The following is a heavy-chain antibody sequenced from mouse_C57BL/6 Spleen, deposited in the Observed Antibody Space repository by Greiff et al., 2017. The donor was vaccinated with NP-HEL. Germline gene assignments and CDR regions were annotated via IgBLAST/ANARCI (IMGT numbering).Heavy chain of an antibody. Sequence: EVKLQQSGPELVKPGASVKISCKASGYTFTDYYMNWVKQSHGKSLEWIGDINPNNGGTSYNQKFKGKATLTVDKSSSTAYMELRSLTSEDSAVYYCARGGDGYWFAYWGQGTLVTVSA. V-gene: IGHV1-26*01. CDR2: INPNNGGT. CDR3: ARGGDGYWFAY. J-gene: IGHJ3*01. D-gene: IGHD2-3*01. CDR1: GYTFTDYY.